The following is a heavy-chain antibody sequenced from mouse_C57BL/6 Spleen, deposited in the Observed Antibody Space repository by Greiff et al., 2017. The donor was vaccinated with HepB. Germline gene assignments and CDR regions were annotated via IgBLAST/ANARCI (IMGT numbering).Heavy chain of an antibody. J-gene: IGHJ1*03. CDR3: ARVITTVSYWYFDV. D-gene: IGHD1-1*01. CDR1: GFTFSDYG. CDR2: ISSGSSTI. V-gene: IGHV5-17*01. Sequence: EVHLVESGGGLVKPGGSLKLSCAASGFTFSDYGMHWVRQAPEKGLEWVAYISSGSSTIYYEDTVKGRFTISRDNAKNTLFLQMTSLRSEDTAMYYCARVITTVSYWYFDVWGTGTTVTVSS.